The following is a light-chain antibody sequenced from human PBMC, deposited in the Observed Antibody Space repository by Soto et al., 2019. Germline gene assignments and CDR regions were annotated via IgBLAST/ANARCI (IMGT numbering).Light chain of an antibody. CDR1: NSDVGIYDF. CDR2: EVS. Sequence: QSALTQPASVSGTPGQSITISCTGSNSDVGIYDFVSWYQHHPGRAPKLIVSEVSHRPSGVSNRFSGSKSGNTASLTISGLQSEDEADYYCISYTSDDVRYVFWTGTKLTV. CDR3: ISYTSDDVRYV. V-gene: IGLV2-14*01. J-gene: IGLJ1*01.